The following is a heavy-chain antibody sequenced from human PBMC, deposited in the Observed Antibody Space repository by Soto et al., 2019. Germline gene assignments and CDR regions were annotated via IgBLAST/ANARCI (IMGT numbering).Heavy chain of an antibody. Sequence: ASVKVSCKASGYTFTGYYMHWVRQAPGQGLEWMGWINPNSGNTSYAQKFQGRVTMTKDTSTGTAYMELSSLRSEDTAVYYCAKRDIVATIGGYYYYGMDVWGQGTTVTVSS. D-gene: IGHD5-12*01. CDR2: INPNSGNT. CDR3: AKRDIVATIGGYYYYGMDV. CDR1: GYTFTGYY. J-gene: IGHJ6*02. V-gene: IGHV1-2*02.